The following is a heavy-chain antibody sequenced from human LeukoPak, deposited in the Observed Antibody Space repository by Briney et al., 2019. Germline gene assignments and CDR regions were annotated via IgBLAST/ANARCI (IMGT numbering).Heavy chain of an antibody. CDR2: ISGSGGST. J-gene: IGHJ5*02. V-gene: IGHV3-23*01. Sequence: GGSLRLSCAASGFTFSSYAMSWVRRAPGKGLEWVSAISGSGGSTYYADSVKGRFTISRDNSKNTLYLQMNSLRAEDTAVYYCAKSGGSSGLNWFDPWGQGTLVTVSS. CDR3: AKSGGSSGLNWFDP. CDR1: GFTFSSYA. D-gene: IGHD3-22*01.